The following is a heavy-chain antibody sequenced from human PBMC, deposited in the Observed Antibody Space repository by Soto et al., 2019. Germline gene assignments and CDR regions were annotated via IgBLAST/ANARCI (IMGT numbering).Heavy chain of an antibody. J-gene: IGHJ4*02. D-gene: IGHD1-1*01. Sequence: QVQLQESGPGLVKSSQTLSLTCSVSGGSISRNVYYWTWLRQHPGKGLQWIGHIYYAGSTYSNPALVSRLFMSVDTSKSPFSLKLSSVNDADTAVYYCARGLTTLYYFDSWGQGTLVSVSS. CDR3: ARGLTTLYYFDS. CDR1: GGSISRNVYY. V-gene: IGHV4-31*03. CDR2: IYYAGST.